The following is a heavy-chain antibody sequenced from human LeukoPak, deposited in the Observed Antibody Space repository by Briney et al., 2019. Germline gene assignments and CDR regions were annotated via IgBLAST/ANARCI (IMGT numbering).Heavy chain of an antibody. V-gene: IGHV3-7*03. Sequence: GGSLRLSCAASGFSFSAYWMHWVRQAPGKGLEWVANINQDGAEKYYVASVRGRFTISRDNDKNSLYLQMNSLRAEDTAVYYCAGRYFDCWGQGTLVTVST. J-gene: IGHJ4*02. CDR3: AGRYFDC. D-gene: IGHD3-10*01. CDR2: INQDGAEK. CDR1: GFSFSAYW.